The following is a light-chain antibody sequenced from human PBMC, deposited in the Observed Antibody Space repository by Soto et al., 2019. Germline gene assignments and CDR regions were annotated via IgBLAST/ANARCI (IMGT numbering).Light chain of an antibody. J-gene: IGKJ1*01. CDR1: QTISSW. Sequence: DILMTQSPSTLSASVGDTVAITCRASQTISSWLAWYQQKPGKAPKLLIYKASTLKSGVPSRFSGSGSGTEFTLTISSLQPDDFATYYCQHYNSYSEAFGQGTKVDI. V-gene: IGKV1-5*03. CDR2: KAS. CDR3: QHYNSYSEA.